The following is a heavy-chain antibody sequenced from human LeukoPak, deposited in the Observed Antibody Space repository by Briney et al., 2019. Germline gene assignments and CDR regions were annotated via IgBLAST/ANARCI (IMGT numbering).Heavy chain of an antibody. CDR1: GGSISSYY. V-gene: IGHV4-59*01. CDR2: ISYSGST. Sequence: PSETLSLTCTVSGGSISSYYWGWIRQPPGKGLEWIGYISYSGSTNYNPSLKSRVIISVVTSKNQFSLKLSSVTAADTAVYYCARVIAAAEPTFGYWGQGTLVTVSS. D-gene: IGHD6-13*01. J-gene: IGHJ4*02. CDR3: ARVIAAAEPTFGY.